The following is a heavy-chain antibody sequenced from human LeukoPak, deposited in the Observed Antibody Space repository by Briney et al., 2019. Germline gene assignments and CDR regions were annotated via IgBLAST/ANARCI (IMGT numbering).Heavy chain of an antibody. CDR1: GESFSGYS. J-gene: IGHJ4*02. V-gene: IGHV4-34*01. D-gene: IGHD1-26*01. CDR3: ARGQVWLLYDY. CDR2: INHSGST. Sequence: PSETLSLTCAVYGESFSGYSWTWIRQPPGKGLEWIGEINHSGSTNYNPSLKSRVTISVDTSKNQLSLKLTSVTAADTAVYYCARGQVWLLYDYWGQGTLVTVSS.